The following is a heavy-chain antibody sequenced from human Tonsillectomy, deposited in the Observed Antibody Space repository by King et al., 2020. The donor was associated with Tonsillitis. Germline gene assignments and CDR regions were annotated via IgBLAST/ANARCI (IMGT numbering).Heavy chain of an antibody. V-gene: IGHV4-59*01. CDR2: IYYSGRT. CDR3: ARDRGLTVRGIKGFDY. CDR1: GGSISSYY. J-gene: IGHJ4*02. D-gene: IGHD3-10*01. Sequence: QLQESGPGLVKPSETLSLTCTVSGGSISSYYWSWIRQSPGKGLEWIGYIYYSGRTNYNPSLKSRVTVSVDTSKNQFSLKLSSVTAADTAVYYCARDRGLTVRGIKGFDYWGQGTLVTVYS.